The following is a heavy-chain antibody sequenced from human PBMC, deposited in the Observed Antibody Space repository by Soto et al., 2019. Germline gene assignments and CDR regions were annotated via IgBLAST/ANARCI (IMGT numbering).Heavy chain of an antibody. CDR3: ARQAXIVVVPAITKAFPGMDV. D-gene: IGHD2-21*02. Sequence: PSETLSLTCTVSGGSISGSSYYWGWIRQPPGKGLEWIGSIYYSGSTYYNPSLKSRVTISVDTSKNQFSLKLSSVTAADTAVYYCARQAXIVVVPAITKAFPGMDVWGQGTTVTVSS. CDR1: GGSISGSSYY. CDR2: IYYSGST. V-gene: IGHV4-39*01. J-gene: IGHJ6*02.